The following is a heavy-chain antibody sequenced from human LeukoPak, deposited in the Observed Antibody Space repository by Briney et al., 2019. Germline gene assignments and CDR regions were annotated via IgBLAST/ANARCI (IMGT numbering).Heavy chain of an antibody. Sequence: GGSLRLSCSASGFTFSSYAMHWVRQAPGKGLESDSVISSNGGSTYYADSVKGRFTISRDNSKNTMYLQMSSLRANDTAVYYCVKKYGSGRYLGGGYLDYWGQGTLVTVSS. CDR2: ISSNGGST. D-gene: IGHD3-10*01. J-gene: IGHJ4*02. CDR3: VKKYGSGRYLGGGYLDY. V-gene: IGHV3-64D*06. CDR1: GFTFSSYA.